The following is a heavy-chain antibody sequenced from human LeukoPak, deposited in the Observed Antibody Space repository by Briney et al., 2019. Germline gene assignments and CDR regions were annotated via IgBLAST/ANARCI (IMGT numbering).Heavy chain of an antibody. V-gene: IGHV3-23*01. CDR3: AKCIVGATAPFDY. D-gene: IGHD1-26*01. CDR2: ISGSGGST. Sequence: GGSLRLSCAASGFTFSIYAMSWVRQAPGKGLEWVSAISGSGGSTYYADSVKGRFTISRDNSKNTLYLQMNSLRAEDTAVYYCAKCIVGATAPFDYWGQGTLVTVSS. J-gene: IGHJ4*02. CDR1: GFTFSIYA.